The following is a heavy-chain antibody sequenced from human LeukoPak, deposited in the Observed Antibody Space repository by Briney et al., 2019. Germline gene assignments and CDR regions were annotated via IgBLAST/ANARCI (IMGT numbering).Heavy chain of an antibody. CDR1: GYTFTGYY. V-gene: IGHV1-2*02. J-gene: IGHJ5*02. CDR3: ARVLAVRRCRWFDP. D-gene: IGHD2-8*01. Sequence: ASVKVSCKASGYTFTGYYMHWVRQAPGQGFEWMGWINPNSGGTNYAQKFQGRVTMTRDTSISTAYMELSRLRSDDTAVYYCARVLAVRRCRWFDPWGQGTLVTVSS. CDR2: INPNSGGT.